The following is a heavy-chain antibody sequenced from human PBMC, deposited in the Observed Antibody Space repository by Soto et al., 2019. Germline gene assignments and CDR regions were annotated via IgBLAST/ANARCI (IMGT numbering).Heavy chain of an antibody. J-gene: IGHJ4*02. CDR2: IYHSGST. CDR1: GGSISSGGYS. Sequence: QLQLQESGSGLVKPSQTLSLTCAVSGGSISSGGYSWSWIRQPPGKGLEWIGYIYHSGSTYYNPSLKSRVAISVDRSTNQFSLKLSSVTAADTAVYYCAAGAIFGVVPLDYWGQGTLVTVSS. CDR3: AAGAIFGVVPLDY. V-gene: IGHV4-30-2*01. D-gene: IGHD3-3*01.